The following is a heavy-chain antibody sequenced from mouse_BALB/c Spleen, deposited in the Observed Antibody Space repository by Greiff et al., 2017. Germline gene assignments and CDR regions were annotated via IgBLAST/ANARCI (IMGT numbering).Heavy chain of an antibody. J-gene: IGHJ2*01. V-gene: IGHV1-80*01. CDR1: GYAFSSYW. CDR3: ASDYYGNYYFDY. D-gene: IGHD2-1*01. CDR2: IYPGDGDT. Sequence: VQLQQSGAELVRPGSSVKISCKASGYAFSSYWMNWVKQRPGQGLEWIGQIYPGDGDTNYNGKFKGKATLTADKSSSTAYMQLSSLTSEDSAVYFCASDYYGNYYFDYWGQGTTLTVSS.